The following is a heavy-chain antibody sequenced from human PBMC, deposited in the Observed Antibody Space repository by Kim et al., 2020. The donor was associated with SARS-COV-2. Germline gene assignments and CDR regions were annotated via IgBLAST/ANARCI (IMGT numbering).Heavy chain of an antibody. J-gene: IGHJ5*02. D-gene: IGHD3-16*01. Sequence: STNYAGDEKGRLTISRDNAKNTLYLQMNSRRSEDTAVYYCLSTRGGGSTWGQGTLVTVSS. V-gene: IGHV3-74*01. CDR3: LSTRGGGST. CDR2: ST.